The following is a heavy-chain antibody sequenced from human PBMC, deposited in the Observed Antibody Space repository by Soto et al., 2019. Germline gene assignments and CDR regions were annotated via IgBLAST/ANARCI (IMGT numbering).Heavy chain of an antibody. Sequence: EVQLVESGGGLVQPGGSLRLSCAASGFTVSSNYMSWVRQAPGKGLEWVSVIYSGGSTYYADYVKGRFTISRDNSKNNLYSQMNSVRAEDTAVYYCATIPDAFDIWGQGTMVTVSS. V-gene: IGHV3-66*01. CDR2: IYSGGST. J-gene: IGHJ3*02. CDR1: GFTVSSNY. CDR3: ATIPDAFDI.